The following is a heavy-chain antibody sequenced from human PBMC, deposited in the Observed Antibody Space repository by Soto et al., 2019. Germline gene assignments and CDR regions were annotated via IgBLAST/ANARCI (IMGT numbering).Heavy chain of an antibody. CDR3: STDPTGDYIGAFDN. D-gene: IGHD4-17*01. Sequence: EVQLLESGGRLVPPGGSLRLSCAGSRFSFSNYAMTWARQAPGEGLEWVSSITGSGGGTTYADSVKGRFTISRDNSKNILYLQMDSLRAEDTAVYYCSTDPTGDYIGAFDNWGQGTMVTVSS. CDR2: ITGSGGGT. J-gene: IGHJ3*02. V-gene: IGHV3-23*01. CDR1: RFSFSNYA.